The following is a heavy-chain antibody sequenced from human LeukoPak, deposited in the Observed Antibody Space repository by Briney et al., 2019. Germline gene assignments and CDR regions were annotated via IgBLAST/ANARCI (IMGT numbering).Heavy chain of an antibody. CDR2: IYSGGST. J-gene: IGHJ6*02. CDR1: GFTVSSNY. Sequence: GGSLRLSCAASGFTVSSNYMSWVRQAPGRGLEWGSVIYSGGSTYYADSVKGRFTISRDNSKNTLYLQMNSLRAEDTAVYYCARDWTYGDPHRGGYGMDVWGQGTTVTVSS. CDR3: ARDWTYGDPHRGGYGMDV. V-gene: IGHV3-66*01. D-gene: IGHD4-17*01.